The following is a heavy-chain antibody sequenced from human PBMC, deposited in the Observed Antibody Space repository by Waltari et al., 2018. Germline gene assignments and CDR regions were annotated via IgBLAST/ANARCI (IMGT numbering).Heavy chain of an antibody. CDR1: GFTFSSYG. J-gene: IGHJ4*02. CDR2: IWYDGSNK. V-gene: IGHV3-30*18. D-gene: IGHD3-3*01. Sequence: QVQLVESGGGVVQPGRSLRLSCAASGFTFSSYGMHWVRQAPGKGLGWVAVIWYDGSNKYYADSVKGRFTISRDNSKNTLYLQMNSLRAEDTAVYYCAKDDFWSGYYFYFDYWGQGTLVTVSS. CDR3: AKDDFWSGYYFYFDY.